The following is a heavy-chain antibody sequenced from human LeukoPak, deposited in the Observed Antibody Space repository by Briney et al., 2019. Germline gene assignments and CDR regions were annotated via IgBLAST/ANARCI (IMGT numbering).Heavy chain of an antibody. J-gene: IGHJ4*02. V-gene: IGHV4-34*01. CDR1: GFTFSSYS. CDR3: ARGDYGAGPDY. D-gene: IGHD4-17*01. Sequence: GSLRLSCAASGFTFSSYSMNWVRQPPGKGLEWIGEINHSGSTNYNPSLKSRVTISVDTSKNQFSLKLSSVTAADTAVYYCARGDYGAGPDYWGQGTLVTVSS. CDR2: INHSGST.